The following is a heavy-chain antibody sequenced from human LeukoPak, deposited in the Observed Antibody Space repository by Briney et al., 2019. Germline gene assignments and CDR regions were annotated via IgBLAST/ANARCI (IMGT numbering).Heavy chain of an antibody. CDR1: GYSISSGYY. CDR2: IYHSGST. J-gene: IGHJ4*02. Sequence: PSETLSLTCAVSGYSISSGYYWGWIRQPPGKGLEWIGSIYHSGSTYYNPSLKSRVTISVDTSKNQFSLKLSSVTAAHTAVYYCARLEYSSSSWGPYEEYWGQGTLVTVSS. V-gene: IGHV4-38-2*01. CDR3: ARLEYSSSSWGPYEEY. D-gene: IGHD6-6*01.